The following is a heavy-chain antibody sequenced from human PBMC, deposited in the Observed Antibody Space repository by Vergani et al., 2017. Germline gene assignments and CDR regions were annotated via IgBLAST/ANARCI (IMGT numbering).Heavy chain of an antibody. V-gene: IGHV3-21*01. CDR2: ISSSSSYI. Sequence: EVQLVESGGGLVKPGGSLRLSCAASGFTFSSYSMNWVRQAPGKGLEWVSSISSSSSYIYYAGSVKGRFTMSRDNAKNSLYLQMNSLRPEDTAVYYCARKYYYYYGMAVWSEGSTVTVSS. CDR1: GFTFSSYS. J-gene: IGHJ6*04. CDR3: ARKYYYYYGMAV.